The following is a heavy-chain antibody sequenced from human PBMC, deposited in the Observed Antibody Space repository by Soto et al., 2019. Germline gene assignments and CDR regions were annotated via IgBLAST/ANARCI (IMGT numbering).Heavy chain of an antibody. D-gene: IGHD2-2*01. J-gene: IGHJ4*02. V-gene: IGHV3-23*01. Sequence: EVQLLESGGGLVQPGGSLRLSCAASGFTFSSYAMSWVRQSPGKGLEWVSAISGSGGSTYYADSVKARFTISRDNSKNTLYLQMNSLIAEDTAVYYCAKEIVVVPAARWDFDYWGQGTMVTVSS. CDR1: GFTFSSYA. CDR2: ISGSGGST. CDR3: AKEIVVVPAARWDFDY.